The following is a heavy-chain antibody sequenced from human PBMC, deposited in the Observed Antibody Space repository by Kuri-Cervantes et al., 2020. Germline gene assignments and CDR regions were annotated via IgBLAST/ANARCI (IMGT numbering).Heavy chain of an antibody. CDR1: GGTFSSYA. V-gene: IGHV1-69*05. J-gene: IGHJ6*03. CDR2: IIPNFGTA. Sequence: AVKVTCKACGGTFSSYAISWVRQAPGQGLEWMGGIIPNFGTANYAQKFQGRVTITTDESTSTAYMELSSLRSEDTAVCYCARRGFGVAATSTYYYYYMDVWGKGTTVTVSS. D-gene: IGHD2-15*01. CDR3: ARRGFGVAATSTYYYYYMDV.